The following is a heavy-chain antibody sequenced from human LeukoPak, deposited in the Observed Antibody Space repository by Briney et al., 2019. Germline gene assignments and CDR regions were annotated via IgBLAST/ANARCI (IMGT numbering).Heavy chain of an antibody. V-gene: IGHV4-4*02. J-gene: IGHJ4*02. CDR1: GGSISSSNW. Sequence: SETLSLTCAVSGGSISSSNWWSWVRQPPGKGLEWIGEIYHSGSTNYNPSLKSRVTISVDKSKNQFSLKLNSMTAADTAVYYCARGGGARDGYNYEGPFYFDYWGQGTLVTVSS. CDR2: IYHSGST. D-gene: IGHD5-24*01. CDR3: ARGGGARDGYNYEGPFYFDY.